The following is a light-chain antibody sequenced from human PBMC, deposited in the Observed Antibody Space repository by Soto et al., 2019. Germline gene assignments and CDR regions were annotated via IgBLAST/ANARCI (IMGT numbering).Light chain of an antibody. Sequence: DIQMTQSASSLSASVGDRLTITCRASQGINSYLAWYQPKPGKVTQIMIYEASILPSGVPSRVSGSGSGTDVTLTISSLQAEDFATYYGQQTRSYPSTFGGGTKVDIK. CDR1: QGINSY. CDR2: EAS. V-gene: IGKV1-9*01. J-gene: IGKJ4*01. CDR3: QQTRSYPST.